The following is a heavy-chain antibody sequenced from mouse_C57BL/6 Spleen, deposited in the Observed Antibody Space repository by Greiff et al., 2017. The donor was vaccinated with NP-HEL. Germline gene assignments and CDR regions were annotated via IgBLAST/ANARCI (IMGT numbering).Heavy chain of an antibody. J-gene: IGHJ1*03. Sequence: EVMLVESGGGLVQPGGSLKLSCAASGFTFSDYYMYWVRQTPEKRLEWVAYLSNGGGSTSYPDTVKGRFTISRDNAKNTLYLQMSRLKSEDTAMYYCARRYYYGSSGYFDVWGTGTTVTVSS. V-gene: IGHV5-12*01. D-gene: IGHD1-1*01. CDR1: GFTFSDYY. CDR2: LSNGGGST. CDR3: ARRYYYGSSGYFDV.